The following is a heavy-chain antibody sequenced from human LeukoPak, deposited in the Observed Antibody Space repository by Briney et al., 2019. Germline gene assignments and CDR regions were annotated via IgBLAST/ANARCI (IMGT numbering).Heavy chain of an antibody. Sequence: GGSLRLSCAASGFTFSSYWMHWVRQAPGKGLVWVSRINSDGSSTSYADSVKGRFTISRDNAKNTLYLQLNSLRAEDTAVYYCARQGVRVAARPDAVYYHYMDVWGKGTTVIVS. CDR1: GFTFSSYW. CDR2: INSDGSST. J-gene: IGHJ6*03. V-gene: IGHV3-74*01. D-gene: IGHD6-6*01. CDR3: ARQGVRVAARPDAVYYHYMDV.